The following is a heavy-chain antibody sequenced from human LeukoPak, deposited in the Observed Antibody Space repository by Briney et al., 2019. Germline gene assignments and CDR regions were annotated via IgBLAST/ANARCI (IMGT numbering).Heavy chain of an antibody. V-gene: IGHV4-34*01. D-gene: IGHD2-2*02. CDR3: ARVHIVVVPAAITGTIYYYYGMDV. CDR1: GGSFSGYY. CDR2: INHSGST. Sequence: TSETLSLTCAVYGGSFSGYYWSWIRQPPGKGLEWIGEINHSGSTNYSPSLKSRVTISVDTSKNQFPLKLSSVTAADTAVYYCARVHIVVVPAAITGTIYYYYGMDVWGQGTTVTVSS. J-gene: IGHJ6*02.